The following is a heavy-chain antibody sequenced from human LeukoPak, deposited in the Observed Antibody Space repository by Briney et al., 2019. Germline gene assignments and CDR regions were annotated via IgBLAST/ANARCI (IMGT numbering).Heavy chain of an antibody. CDR2: ISVYNGNT. V-gene: IGHV1-18*01. Sequence: ASVKVSCKASGCTFTSYGISWVRQAPGQGLEWMGWISVYNGNTLYAQSLQGRVTMTTDTSTDTAYMELRSLRSDDTAVYYCARALDTPTNDYWGQGTLVTVSS. D-gene: IGHD5-18*01. J-gene: IGHJ4*02. CDR3: ARALDTPTNDY. CDR1: GCTFTSYG.